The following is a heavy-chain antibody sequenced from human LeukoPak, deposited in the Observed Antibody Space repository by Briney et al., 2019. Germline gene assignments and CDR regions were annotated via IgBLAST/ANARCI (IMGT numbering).Heavy chain of an antibody. CDR3: ARYHYYYDSSGYPEDAFDI. CDR1: GFTFSSYW. Sequence: GGSLRLSCAASGFTFSSYWMHWVRQAPGKGLVWVSRINSDGSSTSYADSVKGRFTISRDNAKNSLYLQMNSLRAEDTAVYYCARYHYYYDSSGYPEDAFDIWGQGTMVTVSS. J-gene: IGHJ3*02. CDR2: INSDGSST. D-gene: IGHD3-22*01. V-gene: IGHV3-74*01.